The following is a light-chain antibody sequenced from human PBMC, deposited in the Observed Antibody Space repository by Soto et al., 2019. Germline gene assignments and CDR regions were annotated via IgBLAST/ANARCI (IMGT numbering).Light chain of an antibody. V-gene: IGKV1-39*01. CDR1: KSVYSY. CDR2: ATS. J-gene: IGKJ3*01. Sequence: DIQMTQSPSSLSASVGDSVTISCRASKSVYSYLNWYQQKPGKAPKVLIYATSTLQGGVPSRFSGSGSGTDFTLTISSLQPEDFATYYCEQTYDTPRTFGPGTKLDIK. CDR3: EQTYDTPRT.